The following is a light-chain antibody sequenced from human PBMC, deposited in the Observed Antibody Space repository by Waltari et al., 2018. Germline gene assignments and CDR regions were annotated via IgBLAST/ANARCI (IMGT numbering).Light chain of an antibody. CDR3: QQYDNWPRT. CDR1: QSVSSN. Sequence: EIVMAQSPATLSVSPGERATLSCRASQSVSSNLAWYQQNPGQAPRLLIYGASTRATGIPARFSGSGSGTEFTLTISSLQSEDFADYYCQQYDNWPRTFGQGTKVEIK. CDR2: GAS. V-gene: IGKV3-15*01. J-gene: IGKJ1*01.